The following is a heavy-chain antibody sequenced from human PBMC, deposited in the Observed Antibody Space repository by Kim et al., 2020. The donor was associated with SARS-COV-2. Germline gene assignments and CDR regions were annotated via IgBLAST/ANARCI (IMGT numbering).Heavy chain of an antibody. D-gene: IGHD3-10*01. CDR2: IYHSGST. CDR3: ARACITMVRGAPAPFDY. Sequence: SETLSLTCTVSGYSISSGYYWGWIRQPPGKGLEWIGSIYHSGSTYYNPSLKGRVTISVDTSKNQFSLKLSSVTAADTAVYYCARACITMVRGAPAPFDYWGQGTLVTVSS. V-gene: IGHV4-38-2*02. CDR1: GYSISSGYY. J-gene: IGHJ4*02.